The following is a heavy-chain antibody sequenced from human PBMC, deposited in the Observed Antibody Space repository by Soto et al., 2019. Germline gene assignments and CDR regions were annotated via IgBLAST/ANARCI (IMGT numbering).Heavy chain of an antibody. D-gene: IGHD6-19*01. CDR3: ARAVGDYYGMDV. CDR2: ISAYNGNT. Sequence: QVKRVQSGAEVKKPGASVKVSCKASGYTFTSYGISWVRQAPGQGLEWMGWISAYNGNTNYAQKPQGRVTMTTDTSTSKAYMDLRSLRSDDTAVYYCARAVGDYYGMDVWGQGITVTVSS. J-gene: IGHJ6*02. V-gene: IGHV1-18*01. CDR1: GYTFTSYG.